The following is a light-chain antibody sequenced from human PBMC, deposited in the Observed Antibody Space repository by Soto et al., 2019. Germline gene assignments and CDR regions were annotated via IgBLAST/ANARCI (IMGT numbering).Light chain of an antibody. CDR3: QQYGSSPFT. CDR2: GAS. CDR1: QSVNNNY. V-gene: IGKV3-20*01. Sequence: EIVLTQSPGTLALSPGERATLSCRASQSVNNNYLTWYQQKRGQAPRLLIHGASSRATGIPDRFSGSGSGTASPLTISKLEPEDFAVYYCQQYGSSPFTFGPGTRVGIK. J-gene: IGKJ3*01.